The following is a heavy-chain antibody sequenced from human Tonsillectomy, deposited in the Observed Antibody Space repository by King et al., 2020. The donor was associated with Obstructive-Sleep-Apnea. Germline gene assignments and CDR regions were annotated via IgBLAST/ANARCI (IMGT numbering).Heavy chain of an antibody. CDR1: GYSFTSYW. CDR3: ARHRFLSSYGMDV. CDR2: IDPSDSYT. Sequence: VQLVESGAEVKKPGESLRISCTGSGYSFTSYWISWVRQMPGNGLEWMGRIDPSDSYTNYSPSFQGHVAISADKSISTAYLQWSSLKASDTAMYYCARHRFLSSYGMDVWGQGTTVTVSS. J-gene: IGHJ6*02. V-gene: IGHV5-10-1*01. D-gene: IGHD3-10*01.